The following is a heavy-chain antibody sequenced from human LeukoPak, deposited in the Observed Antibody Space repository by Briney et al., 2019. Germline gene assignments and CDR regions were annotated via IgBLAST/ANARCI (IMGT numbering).Heavy chain of an antibody. CDR3: ARVGYSYGYLPDY. D-gene: IGHD5-18*01. J-gene: IGHJ4*01. Sequence: GRSLRLSCAASGFTFSDYYMSWISHAPGKGLEWVSYISSSSSYTNYADSVKGRFTISRDNAKNSLYLQMNSLRAEDTAVYYCARVGYSYGYLPDYWGQEPWSPSPQ. CDR1: GFTFSDYY. V-gene: IGHV3-11*05. CDR2: ISSSSSYT.